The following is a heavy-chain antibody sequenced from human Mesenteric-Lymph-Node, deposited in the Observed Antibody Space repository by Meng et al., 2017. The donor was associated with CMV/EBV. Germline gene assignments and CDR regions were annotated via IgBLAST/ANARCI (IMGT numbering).Heavy chain of an antibody. CDR3: VYSNSSRKYYYYYGLDV. Sequence: ASVKVSCKASGYTFTDSYMQWIRQAPGQGLEWMGIINPSGGSTSYAQKFQGRVTMTRDTSTSTVYMELSSLISDDTAVYYCVYSNSSRKYYYYYGLDVWGQGTTVTVSS. CDR1: GYTFTDSY. D-gene: IGHD6-6*01. V-gene: IGHV1-46*01. J-gene: IGHJ6*02. CDR2: INPSGGST.